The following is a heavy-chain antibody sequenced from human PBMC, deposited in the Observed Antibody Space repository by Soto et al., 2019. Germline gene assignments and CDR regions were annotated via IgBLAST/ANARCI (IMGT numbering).Heavy chain of an antibody. V-gene: IGHV3-21*01. CDR3: ARNNSSTSDD. Sequence: EVQLVEAVGGLVKPGGSLRLSCAASGFTFSSYSMNWFRQSPVKGLEWVSSISSSSSYIYYADSVKGRFTISRDNAKNSRYLQMNSLWGEDTAVYYCARNNSSTSDDWGQGTLVTVSS. J-gene: IGHJ4*02. CDR1: GFTFSSYS. CDR2: ISSSSSYI. D-gene: IGHD6-13*01.